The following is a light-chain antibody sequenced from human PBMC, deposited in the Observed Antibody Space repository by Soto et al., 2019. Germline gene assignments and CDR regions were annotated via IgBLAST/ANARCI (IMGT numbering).Light chain of an antibody. CDR3: QQYKSEYT. CDR1: QSVSSS. J-gene: IGKJ2*01. CDR2: DVS. V-gene: IGKV1-5*01. Sequence: DIQMTQSPSTRSASVGDRVTITCRASQSVSSSLAWYQQKPGKAPKFLIYDVSSLESGVPSRFSGSGSGTEFTLTISSLQPDDFASYYCQQYKSEYTFGQGTKLEIK.